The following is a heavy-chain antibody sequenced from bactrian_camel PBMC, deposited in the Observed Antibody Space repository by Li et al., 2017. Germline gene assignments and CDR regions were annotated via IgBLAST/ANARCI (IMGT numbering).Heavy chain of an antibody. Sequence: HVQLVESGGGSVEAGGSLNVFCVASGVTRNAYCIGWFRQAPEKEREAVAALDSDGSPMYADSVKGRFTISQGTAKTTVYLQMDNLKPEDTAVYYCTADPYAVVAGSRTCAGYSSRGTQVTVS. V-gene: IGHV3S53*01. CDR2: LDSDGSP. CDR3: TADPYAVVAGSRTCAGY. CDR1: GVTRNAYC. J-gene: IGHJ6*01. D-gene: IGHD6*01.